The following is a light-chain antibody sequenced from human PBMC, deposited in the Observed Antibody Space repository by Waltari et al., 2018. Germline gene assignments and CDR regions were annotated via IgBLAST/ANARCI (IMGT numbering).Light chain of an antibody. CDR3: QQYYSTPQT. CDR2: WAS. V-gene: IGKV4-1*01. J-gene: IGKJ1*01. Sequence: DIVMTQSPDSLAVSLGERATINCTSRQSVLYSPNHKNYLAWYPQKPGQPPKLLIYWASTRESGVPDRFSGSGSGTDFTLTISSLQAEDVAVYYCQQYYSTPQTFGQGTKVEIK. CDR1: QSVLYSPNHKNY.